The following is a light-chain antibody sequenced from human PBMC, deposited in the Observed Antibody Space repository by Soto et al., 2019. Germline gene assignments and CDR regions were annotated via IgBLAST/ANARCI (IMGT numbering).Light chain of an antibody. CDR1: KSVSFS. CDR3: QQRSTWLYT. Sequence: EILLAQSPATLSLSPGEKPTLSAKAIKSVSFSLAWYQQKPGQAPGPLIHIPSNRATRVPARFSGSGSGRDFTLTIPSLEPEDFAVYYCQQRSTWLYTFGQGTKLEV. J-gene: IGKJ2*01. V-gene: IGKV3-11*02. CDR2: IPS.